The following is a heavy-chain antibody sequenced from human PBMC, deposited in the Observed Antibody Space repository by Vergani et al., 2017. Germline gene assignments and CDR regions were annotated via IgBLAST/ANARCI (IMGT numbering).Heavy chain of an antibody. V-gene: IGHV4-39*07. CDR3: ANGYYGSGRSSFDY. J-gene: IGHJ4*02. D-gene: IGHD3-10*01. CDR2: IYYSGST. CDR1: GGSISSSSYY. Sequence: QLQLQESGPGLVKPSETLSLTCTVSGGSISSSSYYWGWIRQPPGKGLEWIGSIYYSGSTYYNPSLKSRVTISVDTSKNQFSLKLSSVTAADTAVYYCANGYYGSGRSSFDYWGQGTLVTVSS.